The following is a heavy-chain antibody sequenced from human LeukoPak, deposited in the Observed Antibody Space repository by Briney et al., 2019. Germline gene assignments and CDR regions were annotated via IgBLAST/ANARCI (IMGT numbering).Heavy chain of an antibody. CDR2: IYDSGST. CDR3: ARDCSGGSCYGAFDI. J-gene: IGHJ3*02. Sequence: SQTLSLTCTVSGASIRSGDYYWSWIRQPPGKGREWIGYIYDSGSTYYNPSLKSRITISVDTSENRFSLTLSSVTATDTAVYYCARDCSGGSCYGAFDIWGQGTMVTVSS. V-gene: IGHV4-30-4*01. D-gene: IGHD2-15*01. CDR1: GASIRSGDYY.